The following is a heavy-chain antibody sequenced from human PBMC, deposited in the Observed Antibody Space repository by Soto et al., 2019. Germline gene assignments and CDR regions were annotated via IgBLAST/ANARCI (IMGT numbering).Heavy chain of an antibody. CDR1: GGSISSSSYY. V-gene: IGHV4-61*05. J-gene: IGHJ4*02. CDR2: IYYSGST. Sequence: SETLSLTWTVSGGSISSSSYYWGWIRQPPGKGLEWIGYIYYSGSTDYDPSLKSRVTISVDTSKNQFSLKLSSVTAADTAVYYCARRWGTYFDFWGQGTLVTVSS. D-gene: IGHD7-27*01. CDR3: ARRWGTYFDF.